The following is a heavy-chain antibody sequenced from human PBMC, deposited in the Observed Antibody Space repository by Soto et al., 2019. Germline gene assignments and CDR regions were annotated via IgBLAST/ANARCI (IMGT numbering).Heavy chain of an antibody. CDR3: ARDQGVVVTADNWFDP. Sequence: SETLSLTCTVSGGSITDYSWVWIRQPAGKGLEWIGRIFSSGSTNYNPSLKGRITMSLDTSKNQFSLKLNSAAATDTAVYFCARDQGVVVTADNWFDPWGQGILVTVSS. CDR2: IFSSGST. V-gene: IGHV4-4*07. J-gene: IGHJ5*02. CDR1: GGSITDYS. D-gene: IGHD2-21*02.